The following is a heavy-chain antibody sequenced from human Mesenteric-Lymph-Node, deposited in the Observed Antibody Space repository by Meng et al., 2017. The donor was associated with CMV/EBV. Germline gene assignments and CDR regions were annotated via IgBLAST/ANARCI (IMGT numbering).Heavy chain of an antibody. J-gene: IGHJ4*02. V-gene: IGHV1-18*01. Sequence: ASVKVSCKASGYSFSNYGISWVRQAPGQGLEWMGWINVYIGNTNYAENLQGRVIMTTDTSTSTAYMELRSLRSDDTAVYYCARDRFQRVVAASGVDYWGQGTLVTVSS. CDR3: ARDRFQRVVAASGVDY. D-gene: IGHD2-15*01. CDR2: INVYIGNT. CDR1: GYSFSNYG.